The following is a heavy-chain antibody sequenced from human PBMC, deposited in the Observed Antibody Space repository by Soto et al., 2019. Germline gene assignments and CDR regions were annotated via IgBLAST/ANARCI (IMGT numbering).Heavy chain of an antibody. D-gene: IGHD2-15*01. J-gene: IGHJ4*02. CDR2: ISWNSNII. CDR3: AKGGPDGFCSGGRCYFDY. V-gene: IGHV3-9*01. CDR1: GFTFDDYA. Sequence: VQLVESGGGLVQPGRSLRLSCAASGFTFDDYAMHWVRRVPGKGLEWVSSISWNSNIIGYADSVKGRFTISRDNAKKSLYLQMNSLRPEDTALYYCAKGGPDGFCSGGRCYFDYWGQGTLVTVSS.